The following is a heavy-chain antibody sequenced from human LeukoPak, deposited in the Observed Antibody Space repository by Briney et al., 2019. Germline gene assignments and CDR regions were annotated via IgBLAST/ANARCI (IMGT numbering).Heavy chain of an antibody. CDR2: IKQDGSEK. CDR3: ARDFPTGYCSSTSCLLDAFDI. V-gene: IGHV3-7*01. Sequence: PGGSLRLSCAASGFTFSSYWMSWVRQAPGKGLEWVANIKQDGSEKYYVDSVKGRFTISRDNAKNSLYLQMNSLRAEDTAVYYCARDFPTGYCSSTSCLLDAFDIWGQGTMVTVSS. J-gene: IGHJ3*02. CDR1: GFTFSSYW. D-gene: IGHD2-2*03.